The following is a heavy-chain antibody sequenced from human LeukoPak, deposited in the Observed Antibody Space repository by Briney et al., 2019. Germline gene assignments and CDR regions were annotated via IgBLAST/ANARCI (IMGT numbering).Heavy chain of an antibody. Sequence: GEPLKISCKGSGSRFTSYWIGWVRQLHGKGLEWMGIIYPGDSDTRYSPSFQGQVTISADKSISTAYLQWSSLKASDTAMYYCARRREQWLGRSFDYWGQGTLVTVSS. V-gene: IGHV5-51*01. J-gene: IGHJ4*02. D-gene: IGHD6-19*01. CDR1: GSRFTSYW. CDR3: ARRREQWLGRSFDY. CDR2: IYPGDSDT.